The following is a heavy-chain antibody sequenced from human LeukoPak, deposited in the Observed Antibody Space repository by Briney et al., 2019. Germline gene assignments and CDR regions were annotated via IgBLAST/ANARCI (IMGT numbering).Heavy chain of an antibody. CDR2: INHSGST. D-gene: IGHD3-22*01. Sequence: PSETLSLTCAVYGGSFSGYYWSWIRQPPGKGLEWIGEINHSGSTNYNPSLESRVTISVDTFKNQFSLKLSSVTAADTAIYYCAREGSSGNRYYFDYWGQGTLVTVSS. CDR1: GGSFSGYY. CDR3: AREGSSGNRYYFDY. V-gene: IGHV4-34*01. J-gene: IGHJ4*02.